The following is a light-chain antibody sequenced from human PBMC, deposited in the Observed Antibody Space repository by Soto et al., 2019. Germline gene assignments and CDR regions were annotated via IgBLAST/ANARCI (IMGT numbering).Light chain of an antibody. CDR3: ATWDDSLNVYVL. CDR2: SDN. J-gene: IGLJ2*01. V-gene: IGLV1-44*01. Sequence: QSVLTQPPSASGTPGQRVTISCSGSSSNIGSNTVNWYQQLPGAAPKLLVHSDNQRPSGVPDRFSGSRSGTSASLAISGLQSEDEADYYCATWDDSLNVYVLFGGGTKFTVL. CDR1: SSNIGSNT.